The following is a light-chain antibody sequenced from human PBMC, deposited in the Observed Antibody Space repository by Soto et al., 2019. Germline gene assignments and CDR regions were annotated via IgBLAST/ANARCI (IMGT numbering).Light chain of an antibody. J-gene: IGKJ1*01. V-gene: IGKV1-39*01. CDR3: QQSYSPPRT. Sequence: DIQMTQSPSSLSASVGDTVTITCRASQSISGYLNWYQQQSGKAPKLLIYAASAFHSGVPSRFCGSGSGTDFTLTISGLQPKDFATYYCQQSYSPPRTFCPGTKV. CDR1: QSISGY. CDR2: AAS.